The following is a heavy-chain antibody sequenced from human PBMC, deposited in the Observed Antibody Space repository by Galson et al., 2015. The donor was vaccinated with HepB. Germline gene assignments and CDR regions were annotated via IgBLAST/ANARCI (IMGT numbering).Heavy chain of an antibody. V-gene: IGHV1-69*04. CDR1: GGTFSSYT. CDR2: IIPILGIA. D-gene: IGHD2-2*01. J-gene: IGHJ5*02. Sequence: SVKVSCKASGGTFSSYTISWVRQAPGQGLEWMGRIIPILGIANYAQRFQGRVTITRDTSARTAYMELSSLRSEDTAVYYCAGDPYCSSTSCYDNWFDPWSQGTLVTVSS. CDR3: AGDPYCSSTSCYDNWFDP.